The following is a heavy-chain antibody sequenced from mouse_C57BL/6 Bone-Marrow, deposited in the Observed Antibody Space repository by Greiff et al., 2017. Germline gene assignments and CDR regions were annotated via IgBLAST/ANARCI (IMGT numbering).Heavy chain of an antibody. J-gene: IGHJ2*01. CDR1: GYTFTDYE. CDR3: TRPVLDYFDY. D-gene: IGHD1-1*01. V-gene: IGHV1-15*01. CDR2: IDPETGGT. Sequence: QVQLQQSGAELVRPGASVTLSCKASGYTFTDYEMHWVKQTPVHGLEWIGAIDPETGGTAYNQKFKGKAILTADKSSSTAYMELRSLTSEDSAVYYGTRPVLDYFDYWGQGTTLTVSA.